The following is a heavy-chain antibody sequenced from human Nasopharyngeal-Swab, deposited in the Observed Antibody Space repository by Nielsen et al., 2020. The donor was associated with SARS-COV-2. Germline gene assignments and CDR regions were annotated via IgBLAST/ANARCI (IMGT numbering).Heavy chain of an antibody. Sequence: ESLKISCAASGFTFSSYAMSWVRQAPGKGLEWVSVIYSGGSSTYYADSVKGRFTISRDNSKNTLYLQMNSLRAEDTAVYYCAKGSYDILTGYYNPRDFDYWGQGTLVTVSS. D-gene: IGHD3-9*01. V-gene: IGHV3-23*03. CDR3: AKGSYDILTGYYNPRDFDY. CDR2: IYSGGSST. CDR1: GFTFSSYA. J-gene: IGHJ4*02.